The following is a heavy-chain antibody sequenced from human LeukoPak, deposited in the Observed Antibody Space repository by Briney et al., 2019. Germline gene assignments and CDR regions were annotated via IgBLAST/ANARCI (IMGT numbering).Heavy chain of an antibody. Sequence: GRSLRLSCAASGFTFSSYGMHWVRQAPGKGLEWVAVISYDGSNKYYADSVKGRFTISRDNSKNTLYLQMNSLRAEATAVYYCAKDRVVFLAAAGQFDYWGQGTLVTVSS. CDR3: AKDRVVFLAAAGQFDY. CDR1: GFTFSSYG. CDR2: ISYDGSNK. V-gene: IGHV3-30*18. D-gene: IGHD6-13*01. J-gene: IGHJ4*02.